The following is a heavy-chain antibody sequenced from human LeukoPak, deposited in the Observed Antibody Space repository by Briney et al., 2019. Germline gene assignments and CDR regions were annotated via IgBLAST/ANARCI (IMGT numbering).Heavy chain of an antibody. Sequence: GGSLRLSCAASGFTLSSYAMSWVRQAPGKGLEWVSAISDTGNTYHADSVKGRFTISRDSSKNTLFLQMNRLRPEDAAVYYCAKAPVTTCRGAFCYPFDYWGLGTLVTVSS. D-gene: IGHD2-15*01. J-gene: IGHJ4*02. CDR3: AKAPVTTCRGAFCYPFDY. V-gene: IGHV3-23*01. CDR2: ISDTGNT. CDR1: GFTLSSYA.